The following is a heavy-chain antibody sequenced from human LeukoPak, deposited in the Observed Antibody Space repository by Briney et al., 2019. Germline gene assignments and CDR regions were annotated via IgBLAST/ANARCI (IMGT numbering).Heavy chain of an antibody. J-gene: IGHJ3*02. Sequence: SVKVSCKASGGTFSSYAISWVRPAPGQGLEWMGGIIPIFGTANYAQKFQGRVTITADESTSTAYMELSSLRSEDTAVYYCARDPSPYYDFWSGYYLDAFDIWGQGTMVTVSS. CDR3: ARDPSPYYDFWSGYYLDAFDI. V-gene: IGHV1-69*13. CDR1: GGTFSSYA. CDR2: IIPIFGTA. D-gene: IGHD3-3*01.